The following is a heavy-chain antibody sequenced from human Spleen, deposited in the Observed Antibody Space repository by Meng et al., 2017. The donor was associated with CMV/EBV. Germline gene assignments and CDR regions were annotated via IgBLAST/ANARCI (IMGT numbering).Heavy chain of an antibody. D-gene: IGHD2-2*02. CDR1: GFTVSSNY. CDR2: IYSGGST. J-gene: IGHJ6*02. V-gene: IGHV3-53*05. CDR3: AKWGGIVVVPAAINYYGMDV. Sequence: GESLKISCAASGFTVSSNYMSWVRQAPGKGLEWVSVIYSGGSTYYADSVKDRFTISRDNSKNTLYLQMNSLRAEDTAVYYCAKWGGIVVVPAAINYYGMDVWGQGTTVTVSS.